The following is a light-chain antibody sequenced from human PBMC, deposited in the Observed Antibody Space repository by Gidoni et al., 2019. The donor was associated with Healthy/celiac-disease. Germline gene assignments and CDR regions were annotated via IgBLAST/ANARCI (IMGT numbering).Light chain of an antibody. Sequence: QSALTQPASVSGSPGQSITISCTGTSRDLGRYNLVSWYQQHPGKAPKRMIYEGSKRPSGVSNRFSGSKSGNTASLTISGLKAEDEADYYCCSYAGSVVFGGGTKLTVL. V-gene: IGLV2-23*01. CDR3: CSYAGSVV. J-gene: IGLJ2*01. CDR1: SRDLGRYNL. CDR2: EGS.